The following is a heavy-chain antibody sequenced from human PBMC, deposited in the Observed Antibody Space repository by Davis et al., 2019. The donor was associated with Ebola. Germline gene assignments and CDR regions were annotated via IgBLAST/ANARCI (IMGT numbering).Heavy chain of an antibody. CDR2: ISGSGGST. CDR3: AKDPFGHLGWFDP. CDR1: GFTFSSYA. Sequence: GESLKISCAASGFTFSSYAMSWVRQAPGKGLEWVSAISGSGGSTYYADSVKGRFTISRDNSKNTLYLQMNSLRAEDTAVYYCAKDPFGHLGWFDPWGQGTLVTVSS. V-gene: IGHV3-23*01. J-gene: IGHJ5*02. D-gene: IGHD3-10*01.